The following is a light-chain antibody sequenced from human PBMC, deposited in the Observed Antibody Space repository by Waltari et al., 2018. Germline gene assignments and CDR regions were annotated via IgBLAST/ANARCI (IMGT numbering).Light chain of an antibody. V-gene: IGKV1-9*01. CDR3: QQLGNYPIT. CDR2: GAS. Sequence: DIQLTQSPFFLSSSVGDRVTIPCRASQGIKSYLSSYLQKPGKAPKLLIYGASTLQSGFHSRCSGIRSGTEFTLTISSLQPEDSATYYCQQLGNYPITFGKVTRVETK. J-gene: IGKJ5*01. CDR1: QGIKSY.